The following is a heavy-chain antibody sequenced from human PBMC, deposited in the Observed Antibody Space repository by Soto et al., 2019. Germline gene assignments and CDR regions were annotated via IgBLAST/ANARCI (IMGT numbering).Heavy chain of an antibody. CDR2: ISSSSSTI. V-gene: IGHV3-48*02. CDR3: AREIKGQYDSSGYYYVGLDY. D-gene: IGHD3-22*01. CDR1: GFTFSSYS. Sequence: GSLRLSCAASGFTFSSYSMNWVRQAPGKGLEWVSYISSSSSTIYYADSVKGRFTISRDNAKNSLYLQMNSLRDEDTAVYYCAREIKGQYDSSGYYYVGLDYWGQGTLVTVSS. J-gene: IGHJ4*02.